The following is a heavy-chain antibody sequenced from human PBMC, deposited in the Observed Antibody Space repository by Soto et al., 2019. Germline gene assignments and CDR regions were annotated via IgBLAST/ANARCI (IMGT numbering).Heavy chain of an antibody. V-gene: IGHV1-69*01. CDR1: GGTFYTYA. CDR2: ITPMIGTT. CDR3: ARDVSVMTSVFGF. J-gene: IGHJ4*02. D-gene: IGHD3-10*01. Sequence: QVHLVPSGAEAKRPGSSVRVSCRGSGGTFYTYAFTWVRQAPGQGLEWMGGITPMIGTTKYAQKFHGRVTFSADESASTAYMELSNLRSDDTAVYYCARDVSVMTSVFGFWGQGTLITVSS.